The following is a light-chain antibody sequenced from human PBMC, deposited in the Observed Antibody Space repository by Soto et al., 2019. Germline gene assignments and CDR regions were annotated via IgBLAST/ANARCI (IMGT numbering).Light chain of an antibody. Sequence: QPVLTQSPSASASLGASVKLTCTLSSGHSSYAIAWHQQQPEKGPRYLMKLDSDGSHTKGDAIPDRFSGSSSGAERYLTISSLQSEDEADYYCQPWGTGIHVVFVGGTKLTVL. CDR1: SGHSSYA. J-gene: IGLJ2*01. CDR2: LDSDGSH. V-gene: IGLV4-69*01. CDR3: QPWGTGIHVV.